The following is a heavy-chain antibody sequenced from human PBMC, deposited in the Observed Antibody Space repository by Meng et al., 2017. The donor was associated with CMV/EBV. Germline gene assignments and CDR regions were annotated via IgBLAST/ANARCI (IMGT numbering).Heavy chain of an antibody. D-gene: IGHD1-26*01. CDR2: INWNGGST. Sequence: GGPLRLSCAASGFTFDDYGMSWVRQAPGKGLEWVSGINWNGGSTGYADSVKGRFTISRDNAKNSLYLQMNSLRAEDTALYYCARDYGSYYPLYYYYGMDVWGQGTTVTVSS. V-gene: IGHV3-20*04. CDR1: GFTFDDYG. J-gene: IGHJ6*02. CDR3: ARDYGSYYPLYYYYGMDV.